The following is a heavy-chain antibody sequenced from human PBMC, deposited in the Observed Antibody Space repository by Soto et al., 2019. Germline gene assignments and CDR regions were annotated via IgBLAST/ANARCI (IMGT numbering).Heavy chain of an antibody. Sequence: DVQLLESGGGLVQPEGSLRLSCAASGFTFSSYAMGWVRQGPGKGLEWVAVVSIGGSTHYADSVRGRFTISRDNSKNTLSLQMNSLKGKDTAVYFCAKRRGAGGHFDYRGQGALVTVSS. CDR3: AKRRGAGGHFDY. D-gene: IGHD2-15*01. CDR1: GFTFSSYA. J-gene: IGHJ4*02. V-gene: IGHV3-23*01. CDR2: VSIGGST.